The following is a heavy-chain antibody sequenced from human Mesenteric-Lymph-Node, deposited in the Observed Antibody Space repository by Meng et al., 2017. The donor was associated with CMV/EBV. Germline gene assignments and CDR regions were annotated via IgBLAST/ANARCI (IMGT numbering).Heavy chain of an antibody. CDR2: INHSGST. CDR3: ATLGSGIDY. Sequence: TLAATCACYCGSFSGYYWSWIRQPPGKGLEWIGEINHSGSTNYNPSLKSRVTISVDTSKNQFSLKLSSVTAADTAVYYCATLGSGIDYWGQGTLVTVSS. CDR1: CGSFSGYY. V-gene: IGHV4-34*01. J-gene: IGHJ4*02. D-gene: IGHD6-19*01.